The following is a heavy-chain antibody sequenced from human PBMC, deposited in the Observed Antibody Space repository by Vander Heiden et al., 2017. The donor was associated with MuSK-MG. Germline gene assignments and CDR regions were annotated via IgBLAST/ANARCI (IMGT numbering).Heavy chain of an antibody. V-gene: IGHV3-23*01. CDR1: GFTFSSYA. J-gene: IGHJ6*03. Sequence: EVQLLESGGGLVQPGGSLRLSCAASGFTFSSYAMSWVRQAPGKGLEWVSAISGSGGSTYYADSVKGRFTISRDNSKNTLYLQMNSLRAEDTAVYYCAKQVAARLSGYYYYYMDVWGKGTTVTVSS. CDR3: AKQVAARLSGYYYYYMDV. CDR2: ISGSGGST. D-gene: IGHD6-6*01.